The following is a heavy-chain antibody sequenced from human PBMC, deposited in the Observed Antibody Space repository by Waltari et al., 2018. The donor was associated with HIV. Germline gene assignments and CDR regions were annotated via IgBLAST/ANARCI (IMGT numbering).Heavy chain of an antibody. J-gene: IGHJ4*02. Sequence: EVQLVESGGDLLTPGGCLRLSCADSGFTLNIVWLRAVRQAPGKGLELVGRIKTKGDGGATDYAAAVKGRFTISRDDSKNTVYLQMNSLKIEDTAVYYCTSEEDYGSGSHFDYWGQGTLVTVSS. CDR3: TSEEDYGSGSHFDY. V-gene: IGHV3-15*01. CDR1: GFTLNIVW. D-gene: IGHD3-10*01. CDR2: IKTKGDGGAT.